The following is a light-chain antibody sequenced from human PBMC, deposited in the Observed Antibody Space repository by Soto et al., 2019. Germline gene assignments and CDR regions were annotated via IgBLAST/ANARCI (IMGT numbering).Light chain of an antibody. CDR1: QSISDK. Sequence: EIVMTQSPATLSVSPGERATLSCRASQSISDKSAWYQQKPGQAPRLLIFGASTRATGIPARFSGSGSGTEFTLTISSLQSEDFAVYYCQQYNSWPYTIGQGTKLEIK. J-gene: IGKJ2*01. V-gene: IGKV3-15*01. CDR3: QQYNSWPYT. CDR2: GAS.